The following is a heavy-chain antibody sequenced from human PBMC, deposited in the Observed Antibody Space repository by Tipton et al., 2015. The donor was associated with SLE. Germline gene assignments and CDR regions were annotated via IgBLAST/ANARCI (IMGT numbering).Heavy chain of an antibody. CDR2: IYHSGST. D-gene: IGHD3-16*01. V-gene: IGHV4-59*01. CDR1: GGSINGYY. CDR3: ARDLGAGWGGHWYFDL. Sequence: LRLSCTVSGGSINGYYWSWFRQPPGRELEWIGYIYHSGSTNYNPSLKSRVTMSVDTSKNQFSPKLSSVTTADTAVYYCARDLGAGWGGHWYFDLWGRGTLLTVSS. J-gene: IGHJ2*01.